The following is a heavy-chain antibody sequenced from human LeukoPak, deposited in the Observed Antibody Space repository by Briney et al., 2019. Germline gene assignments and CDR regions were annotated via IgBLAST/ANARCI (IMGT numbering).Heavy chain of an antibody. CDR2: IYYSGST. J-gene: IGHJ3*02. Sequence: PSETLSLTXTVSGGSISSYYWSWIWQPPGKGLEWIGYIYYSGSTNYNPSLKSRVTISVDTSKNQFSLKLSSVTAADTAVYYCASSRTAMVNDAFDIWGQGTMVTVSS. CDR1: GGSISSYY. CDR3: ASSRTAMVNDAFDI. D-gene: IGHD5-18*01. V-gene: IGHV4-59*01.